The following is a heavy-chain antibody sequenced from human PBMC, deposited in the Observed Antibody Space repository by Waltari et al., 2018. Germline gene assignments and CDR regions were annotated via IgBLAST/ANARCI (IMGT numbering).Heavy chain of an antibody. V-gene: IGHV4-59*01. CDR1: GGSISSYY. J-gene: IGHJ6*02. CDR3: ARDTPHYYYGMDV. CDR2: IYYSGST. Sequence: QVQLQESGPGLVKPSETLSLTCTVSGGSISSYYWSWIRQPPGKGLEWIWYIYYSGSTNYNPSLKSRVTISVDTSKNQFSLKLSSVTAADTAVYYCARDTPHYYYGMDVWGQGTTVTVSS.